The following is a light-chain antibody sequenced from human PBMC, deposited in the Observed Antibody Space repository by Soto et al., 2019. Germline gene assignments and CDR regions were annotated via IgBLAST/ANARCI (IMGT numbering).Light chain of an antibody. J-gene: IGKJ1*01. Sequence: DIQMTHSTSSVSASVGNRVTITCRASQSISTYLNWYQKKPGKAPNLLIYDASRLQSGVPSRFSGSGGGTDFTLSISSLQPEDFATYYCQQSYSTSFGQGTKVDIK. V-gene: IGKV1-39*01. CDR1: QSISTY. CDR2: DAS. CDR3: QQSYSTS.